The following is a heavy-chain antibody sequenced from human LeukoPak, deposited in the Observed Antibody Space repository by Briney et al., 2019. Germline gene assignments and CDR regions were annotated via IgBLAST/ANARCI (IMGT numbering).Heavy chain of an antibody. Sequence: PGGSLRLSCAASGFTFSDYYMSWIRRAPGKGLEWVSYISSSGSTIYYADSVKGRFTISRDNAKNSLYLQMNSLRAEDTAVYYCARAPMGGWNDAFDIWGQGTMVTVSS. CDR3: ARAPMGGWNDAFDI. CDR1: GFTFSDYY. J-gene: IGHJ3*02. V-gene: IGHV3-11*04. D-gene: IGHD6-19*01. CDR2: ISSSGSTI.